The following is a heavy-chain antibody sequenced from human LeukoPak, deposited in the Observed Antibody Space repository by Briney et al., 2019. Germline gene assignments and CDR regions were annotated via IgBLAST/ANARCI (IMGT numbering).Heavy chain of an antibody. D-gene: IGHD6-13*01. CDR3: ARNRAAAGTGWFDP. V-gene: IGHV3-53*01. CDR2: IYSGGST. J-gene: IGHJ5*02. CDR1: GFTVSSNY. Sequence: GGSLRLSCAASGFTVSSNYMSWVRQAPGKGLEWVSVIYSGGSTYFADSVKGRFTISRDNSKNTLYLQMNSLRAEDTAVYYCARNRAAAGTGWFDPWGQGTLVTVSS.